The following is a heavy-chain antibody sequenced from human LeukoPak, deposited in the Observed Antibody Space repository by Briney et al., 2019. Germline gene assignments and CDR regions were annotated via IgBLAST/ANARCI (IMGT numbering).Heavy chain of an antibody. CDR3: ARDAGSYYYDSSGYSTYFDY. CDR2: IIPIFGTA. D-gene: IGHD3-22*01. CDR1: GGTFSSYA. J-gene: IGHJ4*02. Sequence: GSSVKVSCKASGGTFSSYAISWVRQAPGQGLEWMGGIIPIFGTANYAQKFQGRVTITADESTSTAYMELSSLRSEDTAVYYCARDAGSYYYDSSGYSTYFDYWGQGTLVTVSS. V-gene: IGHV1-69*01.